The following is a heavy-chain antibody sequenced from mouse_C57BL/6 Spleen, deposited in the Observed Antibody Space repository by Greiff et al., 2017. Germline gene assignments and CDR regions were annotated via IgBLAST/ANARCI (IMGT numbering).Heavy chain of an antibody. D-gene: IGHD2-2*01. V-gene: IGHV5-17*01. CDR3: ARIGYDGYFDV. Sequence: EVKLVESGGGLVKPGGSLKLSCAASGFTFSDYGMHWVRQAPEKGLEWVAYISSGSSTIYYADTVKGRFTISRDNAKNTLFLQMTSLRSEDTAMYYCARIGYDGYFDVWGTGTTVTVSS. J-gene: IGHJ1*03. CDR1: GFTFSDYG. CDR2: ISSGSSTI.